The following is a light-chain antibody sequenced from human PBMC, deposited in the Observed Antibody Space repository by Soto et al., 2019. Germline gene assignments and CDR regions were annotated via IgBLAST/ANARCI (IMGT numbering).Light chain of an antibody. V-gene: IGKV3-20*01. Sequence: EIVLTQSPGTLSLSPGERATLSCRASQCVSSSYLAWYQQKPGQAPRLLIYGASSRATGIPDRFSGSGSGTDFTLTISRLEPEDFAVYYCQQRTFGGGTKVDIK. CDR3: QQRT. J-gene: IGKJ4*01. CDR2: GAS. CDR1: QCVSSSY.